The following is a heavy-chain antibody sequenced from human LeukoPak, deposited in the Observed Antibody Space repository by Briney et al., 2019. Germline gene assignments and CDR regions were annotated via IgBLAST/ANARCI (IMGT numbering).Heavy chain of an antibody. J-gene: IGHJ4*02. CDR2: ISSSGSTI. V-gene: IGHV3-11*04. Sequence: GSLRLSCAASGFTFSDYYMSWIRQAPGKGLEWVSYISSSGSTIYYADSVKGRFTISRDNAKNSLYLQMNSLRAEDTAVYYCARVGTIFGVVMYYFDYWGQGTLVTVSS. D-gene: IGHD3-3*01. CDR1: GFTFSDYY. CDR3: ARVGTIFGVVMYYFDY.